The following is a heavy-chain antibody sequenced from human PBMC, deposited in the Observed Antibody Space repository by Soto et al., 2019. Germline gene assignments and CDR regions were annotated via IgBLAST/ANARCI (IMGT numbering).Heavy chain of an antibody. V-gene: IGHV1-8*01. CDR2: MNPNSGNT. D-gene: IGHD1-26*01. CDR1: GYTFTSYD. Sequence: QVQLVQSGAEVKKPGASVKVSCKASGYTFTSYDINWVRQAPGQGLAWMGWMNPNSGNTGYAQKFQGRVTMTRNTSISTAYMELSSLRSEDTAVYYCARGQYESYGRWFDPWGPGTLVTVSS. J-gene: IGHJ5*02. CDR3: ARGQYESYGRWFDP.